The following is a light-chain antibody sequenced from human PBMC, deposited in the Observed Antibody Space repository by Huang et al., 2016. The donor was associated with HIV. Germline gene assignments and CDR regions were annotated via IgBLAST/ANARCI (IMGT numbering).Light chain of an antibody. Sequence: EMVMTQSPATLSVSPGERATLSCRASQSVRNNFLAWYQQKPGQSPRLLIYSASTRATGIPARFSGSGSGTEVTLTISSLQSEDFAVYYCQQHSSWPLTFGGGTKVEIK. CDR2: SAS. J-gene: IGKJ4*01. V-gene: IGKV3-15*01. CDR3: QQHSSWPLT. CDR1: QSVRNNF.